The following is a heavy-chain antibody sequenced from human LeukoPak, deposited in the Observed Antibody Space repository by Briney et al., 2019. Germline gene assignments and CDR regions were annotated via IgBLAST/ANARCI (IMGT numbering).Heavy chain of an antibody. CDR2: INPNSGGT. J-gene: IGHJ6*03. V-gene: IGHV1-2*02. CDR1: GYTFTGYY. CDR3: ARDNEDYYYYMDV. D-gene: IGHD1-1*01. Sequence: ASVTASCKASGYTFTGYYMHWVRQAPGQGLEWMGWINPNSGGTNYAQKFQGRVTMTRDTSISTAYMELSRLRSDDTAVYYCARDNEDYYYYMDVWGKGTTVTVSS.